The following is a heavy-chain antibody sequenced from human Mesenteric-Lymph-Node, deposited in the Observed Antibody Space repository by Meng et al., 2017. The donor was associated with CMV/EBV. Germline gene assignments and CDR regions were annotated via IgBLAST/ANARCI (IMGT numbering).Heavy chain of an antibody. CDR2: ITGSGDNI. CDR3: TGETFGYRDV. J-gene: IGHJ6*02. Sequence: GGSLRLSCAASGFTFSSFAMNWVRQAPGKGLEWVSGITGSGDNIYYVDSVKGRFTISRDNSKNTLYLHMNSLRVDDTAIYYCTGETFGYRDVWGQGTTVTVSS. D-gene: IGHD2-15*01. CDR1: GFTFSSFA. V-gene: IGHV3-23*01.